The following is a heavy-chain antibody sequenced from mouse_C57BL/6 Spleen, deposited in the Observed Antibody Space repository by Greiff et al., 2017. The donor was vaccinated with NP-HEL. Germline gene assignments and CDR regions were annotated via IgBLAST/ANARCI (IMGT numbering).Heavy chain of an antibody. V-gene: IGHV1-5*01. CDR1: GYTFTSYW. CDR2: IYPGNSDT. Sequence: VQLQQSGTVLARPGASVKMSCKPSGYTFTSYWMHWVQQRPGQGLEWIGAIYPGNSDTSYNQKFKGKAKLTAVTSASTAYMELSSLTNEDSAVYYCTRGATVVADMDYWGQGTSVTVSS. CDR3: TRGATVVADMDY. J-gene: IGHJ4*01. D-gene: IGHD1-1*01.